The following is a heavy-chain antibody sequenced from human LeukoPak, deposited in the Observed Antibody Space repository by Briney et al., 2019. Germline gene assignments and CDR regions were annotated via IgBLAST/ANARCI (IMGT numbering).Heavy chain of an antibody. J-gene: IGHJ4*02. Sequence: GGSLRLSCAASGFTFSSYSMNWVRQAPGRGLEWVSYISTTSSTIYYADSVKGRFTISRDNAKNSLYLQMNSLRAEDTAVYYCARVRGTYYFDYWGQGTLVAVSS. CDR2: ISTTSSTI. CDR1: GFTFSSYS. CDR3: ARVRGTYYFDY. D-gene: IGHD1-26*01. V-gene: IGHV3-48*01.